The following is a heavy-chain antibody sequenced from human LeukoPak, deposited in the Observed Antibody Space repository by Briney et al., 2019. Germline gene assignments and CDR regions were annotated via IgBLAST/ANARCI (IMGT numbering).Heavy chain of an antibody. CDR2: IIPIFGTA. D-gene: IGHD2-2*01. CDR1: GGTFSRYA. J-gene: IGHJ5*02. Sequence: SVKVSCKASGGTFSRYAMSWVRQAPGQGLEWMGGIIPIFGTASFAQKFQGRVTITADEPTGTAYMELSSLRSEDTAVYYCARVVTPRYCSTPSCYWKGWFDPWGQGTLVTVSS. CDR3: ARVVTPRYCSTPSCYWKGWFDP. V-gene: IGHV1-69*13.